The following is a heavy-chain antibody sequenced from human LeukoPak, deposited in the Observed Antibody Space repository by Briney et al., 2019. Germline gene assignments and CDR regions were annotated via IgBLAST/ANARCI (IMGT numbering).Heavy chain of an antibody. CDR3: ARGVFGESLES. J-gene: IGHJ4*02. CDR2: VNPNVGGA. D-gene: IGHD3-10*02. V-gene: IGHV1-2*02. Sequence: ASVKVSCKASGYTFTSEDINWVRQANGQGLEWMGWVNPNVGGANFPQKFQGRVTVTSDPAISAAYMELRRLRSDDTAVYYCARGVFGESLESWGQGTLVTVSS. CDR1: GYTFTSED.